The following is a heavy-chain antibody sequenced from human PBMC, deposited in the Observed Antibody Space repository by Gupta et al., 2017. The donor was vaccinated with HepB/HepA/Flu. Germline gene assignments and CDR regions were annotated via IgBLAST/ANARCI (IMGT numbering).Heavy chain of an antibody. V-gene: IGHV3-74*01. CDR1: GFTFSSYW. CDR2: INSDGSST. Sequence: EVQLVESGGGLVQPGGSLRLSCAASGFTFSSYWMHWVRQAPGKGLVWVSRINSDGSSTSYADSVKGRFTISRDNAKNTLYLQMNSLRAEDTAVYYCARGGYCSSTSCFEDNWFDPWGQGTLVTVSS. CDR3: ARGGYCSSTSCFEDNWFDP. D-gene: IGHD2-2*01. J-gene: IGHJ5*02.